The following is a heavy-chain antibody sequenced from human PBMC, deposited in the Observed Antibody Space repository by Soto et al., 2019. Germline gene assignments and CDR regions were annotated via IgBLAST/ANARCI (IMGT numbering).Heavy chain of an antibody. D-gene: IGHD3-16*01. Sequence: QVQLVESGGGLVKPGGSLRLSCAASGFTFSDYYMSWIQQAPGKGLEYISYISSGGSFIYYADSVKGRFTISRDTAKTSLYLQMNSLRAEDTALYYCARHRYYEGSVAGYGMDVWGQGTTVTVSS. CDR3: ARHRYYEGSVAGYGMDV. V-gene: IGHV3-11*01. CDR1: GFTFSDYY. CDR2: ISSGGSFI. J-gene: IGHJ6*02.